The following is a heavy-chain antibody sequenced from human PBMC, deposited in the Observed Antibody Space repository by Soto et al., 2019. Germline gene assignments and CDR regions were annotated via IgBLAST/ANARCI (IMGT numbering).Heavy chain of an antibody. CDR1: GFTFSSYS. CDR3: ARGGGGYSYGEDYYYYYYMDV. Sequence: GGSLRLSCAASGFTFSSYSMSWVRQAPGKGLEWVSSISSSSSYIYYADSVKGRFTISRDNAKNSLYLKMNSLRAEDTAVYYCARGGGGYSYGEDYYYYYYMDVWGKGTTVTVSS. J-gene: IGHJ6*03. CDR2: ISSSSSYI. V-gene: IGHV3-21*01. D-gene: IGHD5-18*01.